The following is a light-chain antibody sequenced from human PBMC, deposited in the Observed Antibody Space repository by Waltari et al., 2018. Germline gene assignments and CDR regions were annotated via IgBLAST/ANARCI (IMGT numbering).Light chain of an antibody. CDR3: QQLDSFPIT. Sequence: DIQLTQSPSFLSASVGDRVTIPCRASQAISSYLAWYQQKPGRAPKLLIYAASALQSGVPSGFSGSGSGTEFTLTISSLQPEDFATYYCQQLDSFPITFGQGTRLEIK. J-gene: IGKJ5*01. CDR2: AAS. V-gene: IGKV1-9*01. CDR1: QAISSY.